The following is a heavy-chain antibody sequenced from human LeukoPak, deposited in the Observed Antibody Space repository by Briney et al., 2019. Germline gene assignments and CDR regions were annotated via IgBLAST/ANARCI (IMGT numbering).Heavy chain of an antibody. CDR2: ISYDGSNK. Sequence: PGGSLRLSCAASGFTFSSYAMHWVRQAPGKGLEWVAVISYDGSNKYYADSAKGRFTISRDNSKNTLYLQMNSLRAEDTAVYYCARAEDPLDSSSLFDYWGQGTLVTVSS. D-gene: IGHD3-22*01. J-gene: IGHJ4*02. V-gene: IGHV3-30*01. CDR3: ARAEDPLDSSSLFDY. CDR1: GFTFSSYA.